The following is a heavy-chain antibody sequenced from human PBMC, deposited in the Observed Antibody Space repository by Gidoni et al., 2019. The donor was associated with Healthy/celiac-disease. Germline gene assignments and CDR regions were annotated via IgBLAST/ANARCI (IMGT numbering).Heavy chain of an antibody. CDR1: GGSISSYY. CDR2: IYYSGST. CDR3: ARGSFTMVRGVMDV. D-gene: IGHD3-10*01. Sequence: VQLQESGPGLVKPSETLSLTCTVSGGSISSYYWSWIRQPPGKGLEWIGYIYYSGSTNYNPSLKSRVTISVDTSKNQFSLKLSSVTAADTAVYYCARGSFTMVRGVMDVWGKGTTVTVSS. V-gene: IGHV4-59*01. J-gene: IGHJ6*03.